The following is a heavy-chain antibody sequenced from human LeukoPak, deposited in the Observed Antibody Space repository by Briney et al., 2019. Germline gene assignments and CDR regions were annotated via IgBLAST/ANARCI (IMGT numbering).Heavy chain of an antibody. V-gene: IGHV3-33*01. J-gene: IGHJ6*04. CDR1: GFTFSSYG. CDR3: ARGLQVIYGMDV. CDR2: IRYDGSNK. D-gene: IGHD2-21*01. Sequence: GRSLRLSCAASGFTFSSYGMDWVRQAPGKGLEWVAVIRYDGSNKYYADSVKGRFTTSRDNSKNTLYLQMNSLRVEDTAVYYCARGLQVIYGMDVWGKGTTVTVSS.